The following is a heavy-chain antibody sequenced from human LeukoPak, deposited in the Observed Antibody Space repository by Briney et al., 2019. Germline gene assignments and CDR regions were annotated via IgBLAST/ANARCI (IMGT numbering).Heavy chain of an antibody. V-gene: IGHV3-21*01. CDR3: ARKYASGTYPLDY. J-gene: IGHJ4*02. CDR2: ITSSGTYI. Sequence: GALRLSCAAPGFTFNNYNMNWVRQAPGKALEWVSSITSSGTYIFYADSVKGRFTISRDNAKNSLYLQMNSLGPDDTAVYYCARKYASGTYPLDYWGQGTLVTVSS. D-gene: IGHD3-10*01. CDR1: GFTFNNYN.